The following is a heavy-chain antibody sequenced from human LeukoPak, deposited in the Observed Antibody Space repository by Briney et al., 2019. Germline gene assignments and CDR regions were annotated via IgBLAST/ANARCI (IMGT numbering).Heavy chain of an antibody. J-gene: IGHJ4*02. Sequence: GSLRLSCAASEFTFSSYEKNWVRQAPGKGLEWISYISSNCSTIYYADSVKGRFTISRDNAQKSLYLQMNSLRAEDTAVYYCARDRGAITIFGVLIISYFDYWGQGTLVTVSS. CDR1: EFTFSSYE. D-gene: IGHD3-3*01. CDR2: ISSNCSTI. V-gene: IGHV3-48*03. CDR3: ARDRGAITIFGVLIISYFDY.